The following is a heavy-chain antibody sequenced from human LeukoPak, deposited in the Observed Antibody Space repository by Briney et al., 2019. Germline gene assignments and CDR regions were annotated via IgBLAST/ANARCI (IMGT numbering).Heavy chain of an antibody. Sequence: ASVKVSCKASGYTFTSYYMHWVRQAPGQGLEWKGIINPSGGSTSYAQKFQGRVTMTRDTSTSTVYMELSSLRSEDTAVYYCARGPSYYYDSSGYDSPFDYWGQGTLVTVSS. V-gene: IGHV1-46*01. CDR1: GYTFTSYY. CDR3: ARGPSYYYDSSGYDSPFDY. CDR2: INPSGGST. J-gene: IGHJ4*02. D-gene: IGHD3-22*01.